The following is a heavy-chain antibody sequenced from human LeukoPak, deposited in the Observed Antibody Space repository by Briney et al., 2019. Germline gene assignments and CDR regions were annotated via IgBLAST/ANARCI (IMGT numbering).Heavy chain of an antibody. V-gene: IGHV3-30*03. J-gene: IGHJ3*02. D-gene: IGHD4-17*01. Sequence: GGSLRLSCAASGFTFSSYGMHWVRQAPGKGLEWVAVISYDGSNKYYADSVKGRFTISRDNSKNTLYLQMNSLRTEDTAVYYCARGDPTVTTTGSGGLDIWGQGTMVTVSS. CDR2: ISYDGSNK. CDR3: ARGDPTVTTTGSGGLDI. CDR1: GFTFSSYG.